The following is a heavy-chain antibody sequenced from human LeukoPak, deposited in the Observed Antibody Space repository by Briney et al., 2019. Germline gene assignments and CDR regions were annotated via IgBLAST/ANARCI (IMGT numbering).Heavy chain of an antibody. Sequence: PSQTLSLTCTVSGGSISSGGYYWSWIRQPPGKGLEWIGYIYYSGSTYYNPSLKSRVTISVDTSKNQSSLKLSSVTAADTAVYYCAGGIAVAEGYYYSGMDVWGQGTTVTVSS. V-gene: IGHV4-30-4*08. J-gene: IGHJ6*02. D-gene: IGHD6-19*01. CDR2: IYYSGST. CDR3: AGGIAVAEGYYYSGMDV. CDR1: GGSISSGGYY.